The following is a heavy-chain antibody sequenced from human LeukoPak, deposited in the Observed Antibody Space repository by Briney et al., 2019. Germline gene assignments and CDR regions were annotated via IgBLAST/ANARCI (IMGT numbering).Heavy chain of an antibody. CDR1: GGSISSYY. CDR3: ARGVPEYYDFWSGYFYYFDY. V-gene: IGHV4-59*01. Sequence: SETLSLTCTVSGGSISSYYWSWIRQPPGQGLEWIGYIYYSGSTNYNPSLKSRVTISVDTSKNQFSLKLTSVTAADTAVYYCARGVPEYYDFWSGYFYYFDYWGQGTLVTVSS. J-gene: IGHJ4*02. CDR2: IYYSGST. D-gene: IGHD3-3*01.